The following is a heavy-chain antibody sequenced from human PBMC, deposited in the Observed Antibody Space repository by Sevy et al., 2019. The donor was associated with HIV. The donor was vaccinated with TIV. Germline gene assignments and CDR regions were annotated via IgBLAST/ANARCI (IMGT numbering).Heavy chain of an antibody. D-gene: IGHD4-17*01. CDR3: ARDHEKDGDLGDYYYYAMDV. J-gene: IGHJ6*02. V-gene: IGHV3-11*01. CDR2: ISGSGDSI. Sequence: GGSLGLSCAASGFTLSDYYMSWIRQAPGKGLQWISYISGSGDSIYYADSVKGRFTISRDNTKNSLYLQMNRLRAEETAVYFCARDHEKDGDLGDYYYYAMDVWGQGTTVTVSS. CDR1: GFTLSDYY.